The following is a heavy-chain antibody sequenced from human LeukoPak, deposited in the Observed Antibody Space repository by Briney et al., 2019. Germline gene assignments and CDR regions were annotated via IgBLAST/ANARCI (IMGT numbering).Heavy chain of an antibody. J-gene: IGHJ1*01. Sequence: SETLSLTCTVSGGSISSYYWSWIRQPPGKGLEWIGYIYYSGSTNYNPSLKSRVTISVDTSKNQFSLKLSSATAADTAVYYCAREGGYSSSSKYFQHWGQGTLVTVSS. CDR2: IYYSGST. D-gene: IGHD6-13*01. V-gene: IGHV4-59*01. CDR3: AREGGYSSSSKYFQH. CDR1: GGSISSYY.